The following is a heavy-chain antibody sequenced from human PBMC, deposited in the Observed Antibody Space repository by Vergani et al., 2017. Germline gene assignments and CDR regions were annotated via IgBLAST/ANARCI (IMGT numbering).Heavy chain of an antibody. CDR3: ARLYGRDSSGNKYFDY. Sequence: EVQLVQSGAEVKKPGESLKISCQISGYSFTNYWIGWVRQMPGKGLEWMGIIHPADSDTRYSPSFQGQVTISVDKSISTAYLQPGSLSASDSAMYYCARLYGRDSSGNKYFDYWGQGTLVTVSS. D-gene: IGHD3-22*01. J-gene: IGHJ4*02. CDR1: GYSFTNYW. V-gene: IGHV5-51*01. CDR2: IHPADSDT.